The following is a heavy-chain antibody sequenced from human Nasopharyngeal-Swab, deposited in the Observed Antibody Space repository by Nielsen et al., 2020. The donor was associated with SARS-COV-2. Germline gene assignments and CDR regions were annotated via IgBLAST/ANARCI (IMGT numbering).Heavy chain of an antibody. J-gene: IGHJ4*02. D-gene: IGHD5-18*01. CDR1: GGSISSYY. Sequence: SETLSLTCTVSGGSISSYYWSWIRQPPGKGLEWIGYIYYSGSTNYNPSLKSRVTISVDTSKNQFSLKLSSVTAADTAVYYCASGARYSYGYTTFYYFDYWGQGTLVTVSS. V-gene: IGHV4-59*08. CDR2: IYYSGST. CDR3: ASGARYSYGYTTFYYFDY.